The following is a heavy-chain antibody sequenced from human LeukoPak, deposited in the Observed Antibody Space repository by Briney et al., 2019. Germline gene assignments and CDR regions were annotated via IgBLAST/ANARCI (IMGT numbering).Heavy chain of an antibody. J-gene: IGHJ5*02. CDR2: VSYDGST. CDR3: ASPYLIT. D-gene: IGHD2-8*01. CDR1: GGSFRSGSYY. V-gene: IGHV4-39*01. Sequence: SETLSLTCTVSGGSFRSGSYYWGWIRQPPGNGLEWIGSVSYDGSTYYNPSLRGRLTISIDTSNSQFSLQLSSVTAADTAVYYCASPYLITWGQGTLVTVSS.